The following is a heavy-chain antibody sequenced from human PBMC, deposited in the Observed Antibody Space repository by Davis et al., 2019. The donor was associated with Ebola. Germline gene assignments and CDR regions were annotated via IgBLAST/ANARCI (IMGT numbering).Heavy chain of an antibody. D-gene: IGHD1-1*01. CDR2: IWYDGSNK. J-gene: IGHJ5*02. V-gene: IGHV3-33*01. CDR1: GFTFSSYG. CDR3: ARDSLSWYHFSTTGFRNWFDP. Sequence: PGGSLRLSCAASGFTFSSYGMHWVRQAPGKGLEWVAVIWYDGSNKYYADSVKGRFTISRDNSKNTLYLQMNSLRAEDTAVYYCARDSLSWYHFSTTGFRNWFDPWGQGTLVTVSS.